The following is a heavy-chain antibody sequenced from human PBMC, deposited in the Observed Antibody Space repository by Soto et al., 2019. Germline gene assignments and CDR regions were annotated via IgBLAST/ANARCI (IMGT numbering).Heavy chain of an antibody. J-gene: IGHJ4*02. CDR2: ISGSGDST. V-gene: IGHV3-23*01. D-gene: IGHD6-13*01. Sequence: GGSLRLSCAASGFTFGGYAMNWVRQAPGKGLEWVSVISGSGDSTYYADSVKGRFTISRDNSKNTLYLQMNSLRTEDTAVYYCARRGPGTYFDYWGQGTLVTVSS. CDR3: ARRGPGTYFDY. CDR1: GFTFGGYA.